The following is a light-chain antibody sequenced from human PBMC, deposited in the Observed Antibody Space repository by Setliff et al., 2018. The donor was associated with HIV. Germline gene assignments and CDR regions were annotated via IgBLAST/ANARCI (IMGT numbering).Light chain of an antibody. Sequence: QSALTQPASVSGSPGQSITISCTGTSSDVGSYNLVSWYQQHPGKAPKLMIYEVSKRPSGVSNRFSGSKSGNTASLTISGLQAEDEADYYCQSYDSSLSGSKVFGTGTKVTVL. V-gene: IGLV2-23*02. J-gene: IGLJ1*01. CDR3: QSYDSSLSGSKV. CDR1: SSDVGSYNL. CDR2: EVS.